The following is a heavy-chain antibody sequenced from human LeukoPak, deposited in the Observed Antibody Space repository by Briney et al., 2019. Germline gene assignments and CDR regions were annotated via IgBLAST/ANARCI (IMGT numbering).Heavy chain of an antibody. Sequence: GGSLRLSCAASGFTFSIHAMSWVRQAPGKGLEWVSSISSSSSYIYYADSVKGRFTVSRDNAKNSLYLQMNSLRAEDTAVYYCARGGKTLRYYFDYWGQGTLVTVSS. D-gene: IGHD1-1*01. CDR3: ARGGKTLRYYFDY. J-gene: IGHJ4*02. CDR2: ISSSSSYI. CDR1: GFTFSIHA. V-gene: IGHV3-21*01.